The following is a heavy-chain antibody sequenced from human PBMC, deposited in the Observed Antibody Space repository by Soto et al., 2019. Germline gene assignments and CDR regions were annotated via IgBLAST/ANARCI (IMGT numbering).Heavy chain of an antibody. J-gene: IGHJ4*02. CDR3: AGLSTSGSYHDY. CDR2: INHSGST. D-gene: IGHD1-26*01. CDR1: GGSFSGYY. V-gene: IGHV4-34*01. Sequence: SETLSLTCTVYGGSFSGYYWSWIRQPPGKGLEWIGEINHSGSTNYNPSLKSRVPISVDTSKNQFSLKLSSVTAADTAVYYCAGLSTSGSYHDYRGQGTLVTVSS.